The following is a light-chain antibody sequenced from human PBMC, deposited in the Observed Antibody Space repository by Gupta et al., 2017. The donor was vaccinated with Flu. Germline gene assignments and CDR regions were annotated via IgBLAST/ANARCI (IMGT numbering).Light chain of an antibody. J-gene: IGLJ3*02. Sequence: QSVLTQPPSASGPPGQRVTSSCSGSISNIGSNYVYWYQQLPGTAPKLLIYRNNQRPSGVPDRFSGLKSGTSASLAISGLRSEDEADYYCAAWDDSLSGPVFGGGTKLTVL. CDR3: AAWDDSLSGPV. CDR2: RNN. V-gene: IGLV1-47*01. CDR1: ISNIGSNY.